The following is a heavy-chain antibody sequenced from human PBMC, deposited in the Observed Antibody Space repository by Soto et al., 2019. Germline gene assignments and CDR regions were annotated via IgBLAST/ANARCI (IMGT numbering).Heavy chain of an antibody. CDR2: TYYRSKWHT. V-gene: IGHV6-1*01. D-gene: IGHD3-10*01. CDR3: ARDLHGPYYHAS. Sequence: PSQTLSLTCDISGDSVASTSSIWNWIRQSPSRGLEWLGRTYYRSKWHTDYAVSVRGRITINPDTPKNQFFLQLSSVTPDDTAVYFFARDLHGPYYHASSGQRTLVTVSS. CDR1: GDSVASTSSI. J-gene: IGHJ5*02.